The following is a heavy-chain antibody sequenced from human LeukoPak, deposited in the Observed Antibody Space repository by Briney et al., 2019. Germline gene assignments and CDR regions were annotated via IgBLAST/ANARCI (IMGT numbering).Heavy chain of an antibody. CDR1: GFTFRKSA. CDR3: AAADSISSSSDYYYYGRDV. CDR2: IVVGSGNT. Sequence: SVKVSFKASGFTFRKSAVHWVRQARGQRLEWIGWIVVGSGNTNYAQKFQERVTITRDMATSTAYMDLSSLRSEDTAVYYCAAADSISSSSDYYYYGRDVWGQRPTVTVSS. V-gene: IGHV1-58*01. D-gene: IGHD6-13*01. J-gene: IGHJ6*02.